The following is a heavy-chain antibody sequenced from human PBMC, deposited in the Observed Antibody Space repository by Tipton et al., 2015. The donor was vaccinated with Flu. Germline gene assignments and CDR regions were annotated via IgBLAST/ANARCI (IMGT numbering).Heavy chain of an antibody. Sequence: LRLSCTVSGGSISSSSYYWGWIRQPPGKGLEWIGSIYYSGSTYYNPSLKSRVTISVDTSKSQFSLKLSSVTAADTAVYYCARLRANYYDSSGYSDYWGQGTLVTVSS. CDR3: ARLRANYYDSSGYSDY. V-gene: IGHV4-39*07. CDR2: IYYSGST. J-gene: IGHJ4*02. CDR1: GGSISSSSYY. D-gene: IGHD3-22*01.